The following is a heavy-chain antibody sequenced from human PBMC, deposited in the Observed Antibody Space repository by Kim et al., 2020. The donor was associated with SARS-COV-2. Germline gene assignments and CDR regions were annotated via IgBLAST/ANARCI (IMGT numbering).Heavy chain of an antibody. CDR1: GYTFTSYG. J-gene: IGHJ4*02. D-gene: IGHD2-21*01. V-gene: IGHV1-18*01. CDR2: ISAYNGNT. CDR3: ARDREEAWPTCGGYSAIDY. Sequence: ASVKVSCKASGYTFTSYGISWVRQAPGQGLEWMGWISAYNGNTNYAQKLQGRVTMTTDTSTSTAYMELRSLRSDDTAVYYCARDREEAWPTCGGYSAIDYWGQGTLVTVSS.